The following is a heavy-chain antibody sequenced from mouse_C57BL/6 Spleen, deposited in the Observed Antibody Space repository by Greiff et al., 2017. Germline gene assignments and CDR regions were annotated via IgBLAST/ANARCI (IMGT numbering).Heavy chain of an antibody. CDR2: IYIGNGYT. Sequence: EVKLEESGAELVRPGSSVKMSCTTSGFTFTSYGINWVKQRPGQGLEWIGYIYIGNGYTEYNEKFKGKATLTSATSSSTAYMQLSSLKSDDSAIDVSARGEGIIYYGNPYAMDYWGQGTSVTVSS. J-gene: IGHJ4*01. D-gene: IGHD2-1*01. V-gene: IGHV1-58*01. CDR3: ARGEGIIYYGNPYAMDY. CDR1: GFTFTSYG.